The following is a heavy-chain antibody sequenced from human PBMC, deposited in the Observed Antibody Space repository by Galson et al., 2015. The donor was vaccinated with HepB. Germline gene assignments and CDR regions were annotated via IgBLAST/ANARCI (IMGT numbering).Heavy chain of an antibody. V-gene: IGHV3-11*06. CDR2: ISSSAIYT. CDR3: ARVAASDYGDHAHFDY. D-gene: IGHD4-17*01. CDR1: GFTFSDYY. Sequence: LRLSCAASGFTFSDYYMSWIRQAPGKGLEWVSYISSSAIYTNYADSVKGRFTISRDNAKNSLHIQMNSLRAEDTAVYYCARVAASDYGDHAHFDYWGQGTLVTVSS. J-gene: IGHJ4*02.